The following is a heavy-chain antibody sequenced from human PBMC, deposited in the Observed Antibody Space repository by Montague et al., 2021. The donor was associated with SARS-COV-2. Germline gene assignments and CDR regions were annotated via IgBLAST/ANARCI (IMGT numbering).Heavy chain of an antibody. J-gene: IGHJ4*02. Sequence: TLSLTCTVSGGSISSGSYYWNWIRQPAGKGLEWIGRIYTSGSTNYNPSLKSRVTISVDTSKNQFSLKLSSVTAADTAVYYCARGFDYWGQGTLVTVSS. CDR3: ARGFDY. CDR2: IYTSGST. V-gene: IGHV4-61*02. CDR1: GGSISSGSYY.